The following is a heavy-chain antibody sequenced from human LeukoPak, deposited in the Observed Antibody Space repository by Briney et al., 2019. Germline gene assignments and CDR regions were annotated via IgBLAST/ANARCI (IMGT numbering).Heavy chain of an antibody. Sequence: ASVKVSCKASGGTFSSYAISWVRQAPGQGLEWMGRIIPFFGTANYAQKFQGRVTITADKSTSTAYMEMSSLRSEDTAVYYCAIGGSTSPVRLGGQYYFDYWGQGTLVTVSS. CDR2: IIPFFGTA. D-gene: IGHD2-2*01. V-gene: IGHV1-69*06. J-gene: IGHJ4*02. CDR3: AIGGSTSPVRLGGQYYFDY. CDR1: GGTFSSYA.